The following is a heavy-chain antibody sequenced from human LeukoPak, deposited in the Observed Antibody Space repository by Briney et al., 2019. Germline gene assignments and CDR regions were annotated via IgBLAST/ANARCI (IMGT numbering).Heavy chain of an antibody. J-gene: IGHJ4*02. Sequence: PGGSLRLSCVASGLTFHDYAMHWVRQAPGKGLEWVSLISADGGSTFYADSVRGRFSKSRDNSKNSLYLQMNSLRTEDTAMYYCAKESGKFDYWGQGTLVAVSS. CDR1: GLTFHDYA. V-gene: IGHV3-43*02. CDR2: ISADGGST. CDR3: AKESGKFDY.